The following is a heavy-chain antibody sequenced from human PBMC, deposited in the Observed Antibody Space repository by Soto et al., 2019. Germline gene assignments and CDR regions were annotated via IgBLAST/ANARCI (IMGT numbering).Heavy chain of an antibody. J-gene: IGHJ5*02. V-gene: IGHV1-18*01. CDR3: ARDLGYCNTRGCFRNWLDP. CDR1: GYSFHTHG. CDR2: ISTYDDKT. Sequence: QVQLVQSGAEVKTPGASVKVSCRASGYSFHTHGISWVRQAPGQGLEWMGWISTYDDKTNFPQKFQGRITMTTDTSTMTAYMELRSLRSDDTAVYFCARDLGYCNTRGCFRNWLDPWGQGTLVTVSS. D-gene: IGHD3-9*01.